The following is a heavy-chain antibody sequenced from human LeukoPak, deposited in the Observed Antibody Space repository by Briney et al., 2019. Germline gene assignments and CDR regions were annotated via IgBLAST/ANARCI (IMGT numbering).Heavy chain of an antibody. CDR2: IYWDDDK. CDR3: AHRPSRFYVWGSYRYAHFDY. Sequence: SGPTLVNPTQTLTLTCTFSGFSLSTSGVGVGWIRQPPGKALEWLALIYWDDDKRYSPSLKSRLTITKDTSKNQVVLTMTNMDPVDTATYYCAHRPSRFYVWGSYRYAHFDYWGQGTLVTVSS. J-gene: IGHJ4*02. D-gene: IGHD3-16*02. V-gene: IGHV2-5*02. CDR1: GFSLSTSGVG.